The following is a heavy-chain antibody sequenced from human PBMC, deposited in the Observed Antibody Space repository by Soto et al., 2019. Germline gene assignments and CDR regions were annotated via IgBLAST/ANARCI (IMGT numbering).Heavy chain of an antibody. CDR1: GYTFSSYG. CDR3: ARERLAYYFDTSGEDFDY. CDR2: ISAHNANT. V-gene: IGHV1-18*01. D-gene: IGHD3-22*01. J-gene: IGHJ4*02. Sequence: QVQLVQAGAEVKKSGASVKVSCKASGYTFSSYGISWVRQAPGQGLEWMGWISAHNANTNYAQKFQGRVTMTTDTPRTTASMELRSLRPDDTAVYYCARERLAYYFDTSGEDFDYWGQGILFTVSS.